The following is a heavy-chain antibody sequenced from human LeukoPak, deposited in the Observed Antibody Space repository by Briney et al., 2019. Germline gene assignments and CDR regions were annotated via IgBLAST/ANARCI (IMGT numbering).Heavy chain of an antibody. CDR3: ARELIVGFLEWFIDY. V-gene: IGHV3-7*01. CDR2: IKQDGSEK. J-gene: IGHJ4*02. D-gene: IGHD3-3*02. CDR1: GFTFSSYW. Sequence: GGSLRLSCAASGFTFSSYWMSWVRQAPGKGLEWVANIKQDGSEKYYVDSVKGRFTISRDNAKNSLYLQMNSLRAEDTAVYYCARELIVGFLEWFIDYWGQGTLVTVSS.